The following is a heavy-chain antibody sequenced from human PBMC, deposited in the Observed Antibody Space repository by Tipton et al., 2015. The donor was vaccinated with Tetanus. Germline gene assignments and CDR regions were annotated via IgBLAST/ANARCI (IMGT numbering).Heavy chain of an antibody. CDR3: ARRLGPYTGDQIWHFDL. Sequence: QLVQSGAEVKKPGESLKISCQGSGYNFNIYWIAWVRQMPGKGLEWMGIIYPGDPDTRYSPSFQGQVTISADKSISTAFLQWSSLQASDTAMYYCARRLGPYTGDQIWHFDLWGRGTLVTVSS. CDR1: GYNFNIYW. D-gene: IGHD7-27*01. V-gene: IGHV5-51*01. J-gene: IGHJ2*01. CDR2: IYPGDPDT.